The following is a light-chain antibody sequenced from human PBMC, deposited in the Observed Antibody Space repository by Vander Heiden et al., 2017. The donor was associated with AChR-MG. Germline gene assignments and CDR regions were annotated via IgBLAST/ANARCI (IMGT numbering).Light chain of an antibody. CDR2: QNT. CDR3: QAWDSSAVA. V-gene: IGLV3-1*01. CDR1: KLGDKY. Sequence: SYELTQPPSVSVSPGQTASITCSGDKLGDKYACWYQQKPGQSPVLVIYQNTKRPSGIPERFSSSNSGNTATLTISGTQAMDEADYYCQAWDSSAVAFGGGTKLTVL. J-gene: IGLJ2*01.